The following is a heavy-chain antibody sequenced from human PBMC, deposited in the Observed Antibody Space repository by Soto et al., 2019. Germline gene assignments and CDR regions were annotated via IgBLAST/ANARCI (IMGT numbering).Heavy chain of an antibody. V-gene: IGHV3-48*03. J-gene: IGHJ5*02. CDR3: ARGGYSQSWFDP. CDR2: ISSSGNTI. D-gene: IGHD6-25*01. CDR1: GFTLSSYE. Sequence: EVQLVESGGGLVQPGGSLRLSCAASGFTLSSYEMNWVRQAPGKGLEWVSYISSSGNTIQYADSVKGRCTISRDNAKNSLYLQMNSLRAEDTADYYCARGGYSQSWFDPWGQGTLVTVSS.